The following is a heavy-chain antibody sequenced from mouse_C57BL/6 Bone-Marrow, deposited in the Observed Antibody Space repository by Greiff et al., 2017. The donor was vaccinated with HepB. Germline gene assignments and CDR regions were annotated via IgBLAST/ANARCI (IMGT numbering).Heavy chain of an antibody. CDR3: ARDNDYDDYAMDY. J-gene: IGHJ4*01. CDR1: GYTFTSYW. Sequence: LQQPGAELVKPGASVKMSCKASGYTFTSYWITWVKQRPGQGLEWIGDIYPGSGSTNYNEKFKSKATLTVDTSSSTAYMQLSSLTSEDSAVYYCARDNDYDDYAMDYWGQGTSVTVSS. V-gene: IGHV1-55*01. CDR2: IYPGSGST. D-gene: IGHD2-4*01.